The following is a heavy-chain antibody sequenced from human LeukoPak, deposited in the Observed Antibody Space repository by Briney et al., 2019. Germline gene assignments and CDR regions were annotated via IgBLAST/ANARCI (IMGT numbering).Heavy chain of an antibody. CDR3: ARMTRFGDFP. CDR2: INHSGTT. CDR1: GGSFSDYF. J-gene: IGHJ5*02. V-gene: IGHV4-34*01. D-gene: IGHD3-10*01. Sequence: ETLSLTCAVYGGSFSDYFWSWIRQPPGKGLEWIGEINHSGTTNYNPSLKSRVTISIDTSANQFSLKLSSVTAADTAVYYCARMTRFGDFPWGQGTLVTVSS.